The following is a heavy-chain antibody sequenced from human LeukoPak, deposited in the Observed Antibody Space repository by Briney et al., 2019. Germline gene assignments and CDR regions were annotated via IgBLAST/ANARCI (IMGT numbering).Heavy chain of an antibody. CDR3: ARDTYYYDSSGYLSFDY. J-gene: IGHJ4*02. Sequence: PSETLSLTCAVYGGSFSGYYWSWIRQPPGKGLEWIGEINHSGSTNYNPSLKSRVTISVDTSKKQFSLKLSSVTAADTAVYYCARDTYYYDSSGYLSFDYWGQGTLVTVSS. CDR1: GGSFSGYY. CDR2: INHSGST. D-gene: IGHD3-22*01. V-gene: IGHV4-34*01.